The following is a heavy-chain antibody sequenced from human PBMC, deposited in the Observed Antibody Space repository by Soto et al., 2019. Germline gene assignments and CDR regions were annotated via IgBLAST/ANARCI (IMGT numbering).Heavy chain of an antibody. J-gene: IGHJ3*02. V-gene: IGHV3-7*01. D-gene: IGHD5-18*01. CDR3: ARDGYSAGFDI. CDR2: IKQDGSEK. CDR1: GFTFSSYY. Sequence: EVQLVESGGGLVQPGGSLKLSWAASGFTFSSYYMSWVRQPPGKGLEWVANIKQDGSEKYYVDSVKGRFTISRDNPKNSLYLQMNSLRVEDTAVYYCARDGYSAGFDIWGQGTMVTVSS.